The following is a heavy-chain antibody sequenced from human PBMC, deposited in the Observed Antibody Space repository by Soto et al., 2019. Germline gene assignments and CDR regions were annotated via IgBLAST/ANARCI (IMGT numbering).Heavy chain of an antibody. D-gene: IGHD3-22*01. CDR1: GGSITSGGYY. Sequence: QVQLQESGPGLVQPSQTLSLSCTVSGGSITSGGYYWSWIRQHPGKGLEWIGYIYYSGTTYYNPSLKSRLTISLDTSRNQFSLEVNSVSAADTAVYYCARADSGGYTFEHWGQGTLVTVSS. CDR2: IYYSGTT. J-gene: IGHJ4*02. V-gene: IGHV4-31*03. CDR3: ARADSGGYTFEH.